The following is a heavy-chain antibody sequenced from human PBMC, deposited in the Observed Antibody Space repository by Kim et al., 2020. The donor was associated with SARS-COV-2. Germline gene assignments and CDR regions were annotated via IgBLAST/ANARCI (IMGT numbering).Heavy chain of an antibody. D-gene: IGHD3-22*01. CDR3: AKGTWDYYDSSGYYYGDYFDY. V-gene: IGHV3-23*01. J-gene: IGHJ4*02. CDR1: GFTFSSYA. Sequence: GGSLRLSCAASGFTFSSYAMSWVRQAPGKGLEWVSAISGSGGSTYYADSVKGRFTISRDNSKNTLYLQMNSLRAEDTAVYYCAKGTWDYYDSSGYYYGDYFDYWGQGTLVTVSS. CDR2: ISGSGGST.